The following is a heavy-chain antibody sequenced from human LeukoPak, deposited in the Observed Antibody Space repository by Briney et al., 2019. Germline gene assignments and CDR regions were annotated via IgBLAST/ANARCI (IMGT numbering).Heavy chain of an antibody. CDR2: INSEVEGATA. Sequence: GGSLRLSCAASGFTFATAWMNWVRHTPGKGLEWIGRINSEVEGATADYGAPVKGRFTISRDDSKNTLFLQMNSLETEDTAVYYCTTSSGAVSTLSPSFVHWGQGTLVTVSS. CDR3: TTSSGAVSTLSPSFVH. J-gene: IGHJ4*02. CDR1: GFTFATAW. D-gene: IGHD3-10*01. V-gene: IGHV3-15*01.